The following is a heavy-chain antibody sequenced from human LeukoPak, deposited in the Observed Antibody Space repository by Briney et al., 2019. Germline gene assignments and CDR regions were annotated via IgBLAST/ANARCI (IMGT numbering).Heavy chain of an antibody. CDR1: GFTFSSCA. Sequence: RAGGSLRLSCAASGFTFSSCAMSWVRQAPGKGLEWVSSISGSGGSTYYADSVKGRFTISRDNSKNTLYLQMNSLRAEDTAVYYRAKFYYDFWSGYPHFDYWGQGTLVTVSS. CDR3: AKFYYDFWSGYPHFDY. J-gene: IGHJ4*02. CDR2: ISGSGGST. D-gene: IGHD3-3*01. V-gene: IGHV3-23*01.